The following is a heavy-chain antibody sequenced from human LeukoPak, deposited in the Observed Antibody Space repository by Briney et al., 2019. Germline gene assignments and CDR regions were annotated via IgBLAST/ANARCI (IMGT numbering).Heavy chain of an antibody. Sequence: SETLSLTCAVSGGSFSGYSWTWIRQPSGKGLEWIGEINHSGSTNYNPSLKTRVTISVDTSKNQFSLKLSSVTAADTAVYYCATRPEVAGLSLRWIWFYPWGQGTLVTVSS. D-gene: IGHD6-19*01. CDR2: INHSGST. CDR1: GGSFSGYS. J-gene: IGHJ5*02. CDR3: ATRPEVAGLSLRWIWFYP. V-gene: IGHV4-34*01.